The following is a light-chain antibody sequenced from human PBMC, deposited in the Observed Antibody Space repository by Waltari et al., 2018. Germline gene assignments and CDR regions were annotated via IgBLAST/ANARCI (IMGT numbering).Light chain of an antibody. CDR2: KTS. CDR3: QQYYSYPRT. V-gene: IGKV1-5*03. Sequence: DIQLTQSPSILSASVGDRVTTTRRASQSMSNWLAWYQQKPGKAPKLLISKTSTLESGIPSRFSGRGSGTDFTLTISSLQPEDYATYYCQQYYSYPRTFGQGTKVEIK. J-gene: IGKJ1*01. CDR1: QSMSNW.